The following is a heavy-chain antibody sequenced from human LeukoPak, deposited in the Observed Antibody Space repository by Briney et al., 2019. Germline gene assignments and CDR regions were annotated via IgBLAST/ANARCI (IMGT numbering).Heavy chain of an antibody. CDR1: GGSFSGYY. D-gene: IGHD3-22*01. CDR2: INHSGST. J-gene: IGHJ4*02. CDR3: ARGRQYDSSGYYRYYFDY. Sequence: SETLSLTCAVYGGSFSGYYWSWIRQPPGKGLEWIGEINHSGSTNYNPSLKSRVTISVDTSKNQFSLKLSSVTAADTAVYYCARGRQYDSSGYYRYYFDYWGQGTLVTVSS. V-gene: IGHV4-34*01.